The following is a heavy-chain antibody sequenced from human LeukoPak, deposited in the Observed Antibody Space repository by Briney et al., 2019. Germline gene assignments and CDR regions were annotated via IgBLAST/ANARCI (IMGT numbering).Heavy chain of an antibody. CDR1: GGTFSSYA. V-gene: IGHV1-69*05. CDR2: IIPIFGTA. CDR3: ARAHSGYDLHPRGD. D-gene: IGHD5-12*01. J-gene: IGHJ4*02. Sequence: ASVKVSCKASGGTFSSYAISWVRQAPGQGLEWMGGIIPIFGTANYAQKFQGRVTITTDESTSTAYMELSRLRSEDTAVYYCARAHSGYDLHPRGDWGQGTLVTVSS.